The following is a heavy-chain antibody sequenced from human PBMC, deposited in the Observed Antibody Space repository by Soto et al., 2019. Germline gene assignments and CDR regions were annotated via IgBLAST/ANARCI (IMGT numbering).Heavy chain of an antibody. CDR2: IVPLFGTA. D-gene: IGHD3-3*01. J-gene: IGHJ5*02. CDR3: ARDGDPGYSFWSGPLGGGRFDP. V-gene: IGHV1-69*12. CDR1: GATFGNTA. Sequence: QVQLVQSGAEVKEPGSSVNVSCKTSGATFGNTAVTWVRQAPGQGLEWIGGIVPLFGTANYAQKFRGRVTFTADESPSTAYMELSSLRTDDTAVYYCARDGDPGYSFWSGPLGGGRFDPWGQGTLVTVSS.